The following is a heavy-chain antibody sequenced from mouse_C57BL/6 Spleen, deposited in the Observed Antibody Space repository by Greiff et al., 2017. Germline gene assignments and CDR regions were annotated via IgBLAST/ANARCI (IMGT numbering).Heavy chain of an antibody. CDR2: IDPSDSYT. CDR1: GYTFTSYW. CDR3: ARRHFAY. V-gene: IGHV1-50*01. Sequence: VQLQQSGAELVKPGASVKLSCKASGYTFTSYWMQWVKQRPGQGLEWIGEIDPSDSYTNYNQKFKGKATLTVDTSSSTAYMQLSSLTSEDSAVYYCARRHFAYWGQGTLVTVSA. J-gene: IGHJ3*01. D-gene: IGHD3-1*01.